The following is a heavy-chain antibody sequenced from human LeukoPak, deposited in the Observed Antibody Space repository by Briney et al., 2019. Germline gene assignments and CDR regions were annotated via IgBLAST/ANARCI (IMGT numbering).Heavy chain of an antibody. CDR2: AYTSGST. V-gene: IGHV4-61*02. CDR1: GGSISSAGYY. Sequence: SETLSLTCTVSGGSISSAGYYWSWIRQPAGKGLEWVGRAYTSGSTNYNPSLKSRVTISVDTSKNQFSLKLSSVTAADTAVYYCARQISHWGQGTLVTVSS. CDR3: ARQISH. J-gene: IGHJ4*02.